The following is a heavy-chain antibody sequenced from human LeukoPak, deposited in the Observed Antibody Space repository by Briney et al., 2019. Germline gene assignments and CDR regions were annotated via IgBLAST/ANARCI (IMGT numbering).Heavy chain of an antibody. V-gene: IGHV3-73*01. J-gene: IGHJ5*02. CDR2: IRSKANSYAT. CDR3: TRHVAARQNWFDP. Sequence: GGSLRPSCAASGFTFSGSAMHWVRQASGKGLEWVGRIRSKANSYATAYAASVKGRFTISRDDSKNTAYLQMNSLKTEDTAVYYCTRHVAARQNWFDPWGQGTLVTVSS. CDR1: GFTFSGSA. D-gene: IGHD6-6*01.